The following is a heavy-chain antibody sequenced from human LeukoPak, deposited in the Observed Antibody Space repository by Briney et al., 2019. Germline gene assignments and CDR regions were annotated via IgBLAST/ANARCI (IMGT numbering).Heavy chain of an antibody. CDR2: IKSSDDGVAT. Sequence: PGGSLRLSWAASGFIFSDAWLSWVRQAPGKGPEWVGRIKSSDDGVATDYDATVKGRFTVSRDDSKDTLYLQMNSLKTEDTAVYYCSLRYCSGTSCPGYWGQGTLVTVSS. V-gene: IGHV3-15*01. J-gene: IGHJ4*02. CDR1: GFIFSDAW. D-gene: IGHD2-8*02. CDR3: SLRYCSGTSCPGY.